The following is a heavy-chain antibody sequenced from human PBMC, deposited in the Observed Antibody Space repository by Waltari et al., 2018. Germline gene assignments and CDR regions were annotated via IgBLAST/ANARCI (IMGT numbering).Heavy chain of an antibody. CDR2: ITGSGDNT. D-gene: IGHD1-7*01. V-gene: IGHV3-23*01. Sequence: EVQLLESGGGLVQPGGSLRLSCEASVFTFSHYAMTWVRQAPGKGLEWVSGITGSGDNTDYAGSVKGRFTISRDNSKNTLSLQMNSLRDDDTAVYSCAKNANANYISWFDPWGQGTLVTVSS. CDR1: VFTFSHYA. J-gene: IGHJ5*02. CDR3: AKNANANYISWFDP.